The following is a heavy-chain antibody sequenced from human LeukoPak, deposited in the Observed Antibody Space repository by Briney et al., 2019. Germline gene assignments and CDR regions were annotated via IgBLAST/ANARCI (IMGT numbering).Heavy chain of an antibody. Sequence: ASVKVSRKASGYIFTGYYIHWVRQAPGQGLEWMGWINPNSGDTHYTQKFQGRVTMTREMSIATAYMELNSLRSDDTAVYYCARDETLRGPFDYWGQGTLVTVSS. CDR3: ARDETLRGPFDY. CDR2: INPNSGDT. CDR1: GYIFTGYY. J-gene: IGHJ4*02. V-gene: IGHV1-2*02.